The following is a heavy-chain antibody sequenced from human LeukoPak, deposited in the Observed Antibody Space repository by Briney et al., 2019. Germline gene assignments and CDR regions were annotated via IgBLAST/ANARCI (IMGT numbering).Heavy chain of an antibody. CDR3: ARDVGRISDY. CDR2: IYYSGST. CDR1: GGSISSGGYY. D-gene: IGHD2-15*01. V-gene: IGHV4-31*03. J-gene: IGHJ4*02. Sequence: PSETLSLTCTVSGGSISSGGYYWRWIRQHPGKGLEWIGYIYYSGSTYYNPSLKSRVTISVDTSKNQFSLKLSSVTAADTAVYYCARDVGRISDYWGQGTLVTVSS.